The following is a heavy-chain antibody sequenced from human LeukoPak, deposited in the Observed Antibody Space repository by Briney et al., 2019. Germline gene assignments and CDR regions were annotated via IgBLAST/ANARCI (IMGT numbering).Heavy chain of an antibody. CDR2: IYPGDSDT. CDR3: ARSGYSYGYTFDY. V-gene: IGHV5-51*01. D-gene: IGHD5-18*01. J-gene: IGHJ4*02. CDR1: GYSFTSYW. Sequence: RGESLKISCKGSGYSFTSYWIGWVRQMPGKGLEWMGIIYPGDSDTRYSPSFQGQVTISADKSISTAYLQWSSLMASDTAMYYCARSGYSYGYTFDYWGQGTLVTVSS.